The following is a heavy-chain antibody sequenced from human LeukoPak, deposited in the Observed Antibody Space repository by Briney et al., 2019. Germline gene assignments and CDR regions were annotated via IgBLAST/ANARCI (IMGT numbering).Heavy chain of an antibody. V-gene: IGHV3-21*01. CDR1: GFTFSSYS. J-gene: IGHJ4*02. D-gene: IGHD4-17*01. CDR2: ISSSSSYI. Sequence: PGGSLRLSCAASGFTFSSYSMNWVRQAPGKGLEWVSSISSSSSYIYYADSVKGRFTISRDNAKNSLYLQMNSLRAEDTAVYYCAGEDDYGDPGVDYWGQGTLVTVSS. CDR3: AGEDDYGDPGVDY.